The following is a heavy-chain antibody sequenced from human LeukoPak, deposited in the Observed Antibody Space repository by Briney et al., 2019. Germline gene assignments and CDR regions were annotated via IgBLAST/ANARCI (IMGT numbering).Heavy chain of an antibody. CDR2: ISAYNGNT. CDR1: GYTFTSYG. CDR3: ARNHVEMATIQI. Sequence: ASVKVSCKASGYTFTSYGISWVRQAPGQGLEWMGWISAYNGNTNYAQKLQGRVTMTTDTSTSTAYMERSSLRSEDTAVYYCARNHVEMATIQIWGQGTMVTVSS. V-gene: IGHV1-18*01. J-gene: IGHJ3*02. D-gene: IGHD5-24*01.